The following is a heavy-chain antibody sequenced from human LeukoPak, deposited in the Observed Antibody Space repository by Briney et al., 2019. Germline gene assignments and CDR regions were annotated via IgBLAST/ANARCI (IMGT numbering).Heavy chain of an antibody. J-gene: IGHJ4*02. V-gene: IGHV4-59*01. D-gene: IGHD1-26*01. CDR2: VYYSGST. CDR1: GGSISRYY. CDR3: AGGSAGVGSINY. Sequence: PSETLSLTCSVSGGSISRYYWSWTRQPPGKGLEWIGYVYYSGSTSYNPSLRGRVTISIDTSKNQSSLKLNSVTAADTAVYYCAGGSAGVGSINYWGQGSLVTVSS.